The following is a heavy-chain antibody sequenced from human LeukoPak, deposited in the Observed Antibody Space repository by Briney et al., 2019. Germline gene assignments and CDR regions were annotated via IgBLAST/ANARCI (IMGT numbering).Heavy chain of an antibody. D-gene: IGHD3-10*01. J-gene: IGHJ4*02. V-gene: IGHV4-59*12. Sequence: SETLSLTCTVSGGSISSYYWSWIRQPPGKGLEWIGYIYYSGSTNYNPSLKSRVTISVDTSKNQFSLKLSSVTAADTAVYYCARDRTVRGEGLDYWGQGTLVTVSS. CDR2: IYYSGST. CDR1: GGSISSYY. CDR3: ARDRTVRGEGLDY.